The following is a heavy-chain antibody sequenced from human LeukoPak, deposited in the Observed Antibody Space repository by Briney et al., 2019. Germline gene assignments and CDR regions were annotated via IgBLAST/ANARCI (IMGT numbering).Heavy chain of an antibody. CDR1: GFTFSIYA. J-gene: IGHJ4*02. V-gene: IGHV3-23*01. D-gene: IGHD5-24*01. CDR3: AKASKMDTILPPFDY. CDR2: ISSNGGST. Sequence: GGSLRLSCAASGFTFSIYAMSWVRQAPGKGLEWVSSISSNGGSTYYADSVKGRFTISRDNSKNTLYLQMNSLRAEDTAVYYCAKASKMDTILPPFDYWGQGTLVTVSS.